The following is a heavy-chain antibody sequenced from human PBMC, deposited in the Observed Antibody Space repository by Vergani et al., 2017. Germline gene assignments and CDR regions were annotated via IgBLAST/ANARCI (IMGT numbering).Heavy chain of an antibody. CDR2: ISYDGSNK. Sequence: QVQLVESGGGVVQPGRSLRLSCAASGYTFSSYAMHWVRQAPGKGLEWVAVISYDGSNKYYADSVKGRFTISGDTSKTTLYLQMNSLRAEDTAVFYCAKDGYDILTGYPPDYWGQGTLVTVSS. D-gene: IGHD3-9*01. CDR3: AKDGYDILTGYPPDY. CDR1: GYTFSSYA. V-gene: IGHV3-30-3*01. J-gene: IGHJ4*02.